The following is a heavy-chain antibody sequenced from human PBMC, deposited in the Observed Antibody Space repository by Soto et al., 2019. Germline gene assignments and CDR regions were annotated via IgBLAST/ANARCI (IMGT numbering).Heavy chain of an antibody. CDR2: IIPIFGTA. Sequence: QVQLVQSGAEVKKPGSSVKVSCKASGGTFSSYAISWVRQAPGQGLEWMGGIIPIFGTANYAQKFQGRVTSTADNSTSTAYMELRRLRSEDTAVYYCATPSRSTRHWYYYYSGMDVWGQGTTVTVSS. V-gene: IGHV1-69*06. CDR3: ATPSRSTRHWYYYYSGMDV. CDR1: GGTFSSYA. J-gene: IGHJ6*02. D-gene: IGHD2-2*01.